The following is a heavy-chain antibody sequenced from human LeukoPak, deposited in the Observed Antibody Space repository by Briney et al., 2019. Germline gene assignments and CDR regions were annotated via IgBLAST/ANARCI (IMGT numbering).Heavy chain of an antibody. J-gene: IGHJ6*02. V-gene: IGHV1-46*01. Sequence: ASVKVSCKASGYTFTSYYMHWVRQAPGQGLEWMGIINPSGGSTSYAQKFQGRVTMTRDTSTSTVYMELSSLRSEDTVVYYCARVNTAMAYYYYYGMDVWGQGTTVTVSS. CDR3: ARVNTAMAYYYYYGMDV. D-gene: IGHD5-18*01. CDR1: GYTFTSYY. CDR2: INPSGGST.